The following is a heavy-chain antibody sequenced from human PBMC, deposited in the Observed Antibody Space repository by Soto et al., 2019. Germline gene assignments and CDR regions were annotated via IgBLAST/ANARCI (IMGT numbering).Heavy chain of an antibody. J-gene: IGHJ3*02. V-gene: IGHV3-15*01. CDR3: TKDRGDYDFWSGYLDI. CDR2: IKSKTDGGTT. CDR1: GFTFSNAW. D-gene: IGHD3-3*01. Sequence: EVQLVESGGGLVKPGGSLRLSCAASGFTFSNAWMSWVRQAPGKGLEWVGRIKSKTDGGTTDYAAPVKGRFTISRDDSKNTLYLQMNSLKTEDTAVYYCTKDRGDYDFWSGYLDIWGQGTMVTVSS.